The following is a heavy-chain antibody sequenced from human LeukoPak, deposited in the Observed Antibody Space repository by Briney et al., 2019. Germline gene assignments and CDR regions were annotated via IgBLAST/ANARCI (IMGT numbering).Heavy chain of an antibody. CDR1: GYIFTSFW. V-gene: IGHV5-51*01. CDR3: ARRSNTAMDPDFDY. CDR2: IYPGDSDT. J-gene: IGHJ4*02. D-gene: IGHD5-18*01. Sequence: GESLKISCKGSGYIFTSFWIGWVRQMPGKGLECMGIIYPGDSDTRYSPSFQGQVTISADKSISTAYLQWSSLKASDTAMYYCARRSNTAMDPDFDYWGQGTLVTVSS.